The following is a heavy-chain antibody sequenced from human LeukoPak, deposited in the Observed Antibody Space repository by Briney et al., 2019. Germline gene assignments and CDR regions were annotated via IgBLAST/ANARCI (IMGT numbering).Heavy chain of an antibody. CDR2: INPSDGDT. D-gene: IGHD3-10*01. Sequence: ASVKVSCKASGYTFTSYYMHWVRQAPGQGHEWMGVINPSDGDTIYAQTFQGRVTMTRDTSTNKVYMELSSLSSEDTAVYYCARARSLFDYWGQGTLVTVSS. CDR3: ARARSLFDY. V-gene: IGHV1-46*01. CDR1: GYTFTSYY. J-gene: IGHJ4*02.